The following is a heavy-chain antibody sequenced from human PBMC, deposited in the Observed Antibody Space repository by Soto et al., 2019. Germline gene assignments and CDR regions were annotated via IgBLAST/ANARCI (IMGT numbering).Heavy chain of an antibody. V-gene: IGHV1-69*01. CDR3: ARVTSMVRRVIDNWFEH. J-gene: IGHJ5*01. D-gene: IGHD3-10*01. CDR2: IIPMYGPA. Sequence: QVPLVQSGAEVKKPGSSVTVSCKASGGTFSSYAIHWVRQAPGQGLEWMGGIIPMYGPAKYAQRFQGRVTITADEATTTVYMELTSLTSQDTAVYYCARVTSMVRRVIDNWFEHWGQGTLVTVSS. CDR1: GGTFSSYA.